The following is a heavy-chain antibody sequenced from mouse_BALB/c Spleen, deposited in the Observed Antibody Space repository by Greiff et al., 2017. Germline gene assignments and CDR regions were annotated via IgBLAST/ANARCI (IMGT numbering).Heavy chain of an antibody. CDR1: GYSITSDYA. CDR3: ARKDGSLFAY. D-gene: IGHD1-1*01. Sequence: EVMLVESGPGLVKPSQSLSLTCTVTGYSITSDYAWNWIRQFPGNKLEWMGYISYSGSTSYNPSLKSRISITRDTSKNQFFLQLNSVTTEDTATYYCARKDGSLFAYWGQGTLVTVSA. CDR2: ISYSGST. J-gene: IGHJ3*01. V-gene: IGHV3-2*02.